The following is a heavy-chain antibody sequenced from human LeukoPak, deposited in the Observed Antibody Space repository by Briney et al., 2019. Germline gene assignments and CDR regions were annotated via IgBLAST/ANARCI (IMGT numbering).Heavy chain of an antibody. CDR3: ASQYYYDSSGYVD. J-gene: IGHJ4*02. Sequence: GASVKVSCKASGYTFTSYDINWVRQAPGQGLKWMGWISAYNGNTNYAQKLQGTVTMTTDTSTSTAYMELRSLRSDDTAVYYCASQYYYDSSGYVDWGQGTLVTVSS. CDR2: ISAYNGNT. V-gene: IGHV1-18*01. D-gene: IGHD3-22*01. CDR1: GYTFTSYD.